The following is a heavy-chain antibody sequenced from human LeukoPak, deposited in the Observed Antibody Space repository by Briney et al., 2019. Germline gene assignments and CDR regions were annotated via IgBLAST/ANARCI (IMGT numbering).Heavy chain of an antibody. CDR3: ARVSTGPF. CDR2: ISSSSNYI. D-gene: IGHD1-1*01. CDR1: GFIFNNFN. V-gene: IGHV3-21*06. Sequence: GGSLRLSCAASGFIFNNFNMNWVRQAPGKGLEWVSSISSSSNYIYYADSVKGRFTISRDNAQNALYLQMNSPRVEDSAVYYCARVSTGPFWGQGTLVTVSS. J-gene: IGHJ4*02.